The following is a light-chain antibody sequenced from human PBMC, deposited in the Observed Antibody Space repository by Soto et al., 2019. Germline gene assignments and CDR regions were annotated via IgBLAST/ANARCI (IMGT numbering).Light chain of an antibody. Sequence: QSVLTQPASVSGSPGQSITISCTGTSIDVGGYNYVSWYQQHPGKAPKLMIYDVSNRPSGVSNRFSGSKSGNTASLTISGLQAEDEADYYCSSYTSSIVVFGGGTKVTVL. CDR3: SSYTSSIVV. CDR2: DVS. CDR1: SIDVGGYNY. J-gene: IGLJ2*01. V-gene: IGLV2-14*01.